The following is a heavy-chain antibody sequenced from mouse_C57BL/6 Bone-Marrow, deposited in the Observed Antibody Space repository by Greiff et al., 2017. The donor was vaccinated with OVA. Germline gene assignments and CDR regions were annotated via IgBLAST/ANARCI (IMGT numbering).Heavy chain of an antibody. V-gene: IGHV5-6*01. CDR3: AREDAMDY. CDR1: GFTFSSYG. J-gene: IGHJ4*01. Sequence: DVQLVESGGDLVKPGGSLKLSCAASGFTFSSYGMSWVRQTPDKRLEWVATISSGGSYTYYPDSVKGRFTISRDNAKNTLYLQMSSLKSEDTAMYYCAREDAMDYWGQGTSVTVSS. CDR2: ISSGGSYT.